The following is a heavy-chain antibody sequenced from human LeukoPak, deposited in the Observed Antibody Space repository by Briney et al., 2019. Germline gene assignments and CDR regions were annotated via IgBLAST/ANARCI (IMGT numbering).Heavy chain of an antibody. V-gene: IGHV3-30*03. CDR3: ARVPTGRSVSGHAFDI. D-gene: IGHD1-14*01. Sequence: GGSLRLSCAASGFTFSSYGMPWVRQAPGKGLQWVAVISYDGSNKYYADSVKGRFTISRDNSKNTLYLQMNSLRAEDTAVYYCARVPTGRSVSGHAFDIWGQGTMVTVSS. CDR1: GFTFSSYG. J-gene: IGHJ3*02. CDR2: ISYDGSNK.